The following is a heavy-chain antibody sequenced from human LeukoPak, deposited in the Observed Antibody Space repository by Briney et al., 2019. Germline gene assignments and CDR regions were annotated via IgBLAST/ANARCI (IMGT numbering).Heavy chain of an antibody. CDR1: GGSISSYY. Sequence: SETLPLTCTVSGGSISSYYWSWIRQPPGKGLEWIGYIYYSGSTNYNPSLKSRVTISVDTSKNQFSLKLSSVTAADTAVYYCARGQNWFDPWGQGTLVTVSS. J-gene: IGHJ5*02. V-gene: IGHV4-59*01. CDR2: IYYSGST. CDR3: ARGQNWFDP.